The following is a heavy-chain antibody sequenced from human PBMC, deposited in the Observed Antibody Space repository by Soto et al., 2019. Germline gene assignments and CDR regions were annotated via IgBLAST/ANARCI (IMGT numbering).Heavy chain of an antibody. CDR1: GGSISSGDYS. CDR2: VSHSGST. D-gene: IGHD3-22*01. J-gene: IGHJ3*02. Sequence: QLQLRESGSGLVKPSQTLSLTCAVSGGSISSGDYSWSWIRQPPGKGLEWIGFVSHSGSTSYNPSIKSRVTISVDISENQYSLKLTSMTAADTAIYYCARWMRSSGYVRAFAICGQGTMVTVSS. V-gene: IGHV4-30-2*01. CDR3: ARWMRSSGYVRAFAI.